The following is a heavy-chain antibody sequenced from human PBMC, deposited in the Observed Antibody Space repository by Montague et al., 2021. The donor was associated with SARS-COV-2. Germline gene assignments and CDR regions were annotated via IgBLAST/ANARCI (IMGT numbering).Heavy chain of an antibody. CDR1: GGSISGYY. CDR3: ARDLGSYYGVDV. Sequence: SETLSLTCSVSGGSISGYYWSWIRQPPGKGLEWIGYIYHSGNTKYNPSLKSRVSISVDTSKNQFSLRLSSVTAADTAVCYCARDLGSYYGVDVWGQGTTVTVSS. V-gene: IGHV4-59*01. J-gene: IGHJ6*02. CDR2: IYHSGNT.